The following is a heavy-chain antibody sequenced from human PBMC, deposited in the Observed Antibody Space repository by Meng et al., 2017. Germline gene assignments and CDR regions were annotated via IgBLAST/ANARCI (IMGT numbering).Heavy chain of an antibody. D-gene: IGHD3-22*01. CDR2: ISDYCCNE. Sequence: GLEWMAVISDYCCNEDYADSVKGRFTISGDNSKNTLYLQMNSLRAEDTAVYYCATDPYYDSSGPTAYWGQGTLVTVSS. CDR3: ATDPYYDSSGPTAY. V-gene: IGHV3-33*05. J-gene: IGHJ4*02.